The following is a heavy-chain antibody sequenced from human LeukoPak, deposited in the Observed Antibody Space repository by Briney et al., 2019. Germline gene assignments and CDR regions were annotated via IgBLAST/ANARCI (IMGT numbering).Heavy chain of an antibody. CDR1: GFTFGGYG. CDR2: IADDGSRA. V-gene: IGHV3-33*01. Sequence: GGSLRLSCAGSGFTFGGYGMHWFRQTPGKGREWVAVIADDGSRAFYDDSVKGGFTISRDTSKNTMSVQMDALRAEDTAVYYCPRYTTAHSDYSGARTPVT. CDR3: PRYTTAHSDY. D-gene: IGHD2-2*02. J-gene: IGHJ4*02.